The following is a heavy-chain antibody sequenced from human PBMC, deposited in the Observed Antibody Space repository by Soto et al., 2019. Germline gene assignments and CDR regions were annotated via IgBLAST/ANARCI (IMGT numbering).Heavy chain of an antibody. Sequence: EVQLVESGGGLVKPGGSLRLSCAASGFTFSSYSMNWVCQAPGKGLEWVSSISSSSSYIYYADSVKGRFTISRDNAKNSLYLQMNSLRAEDTAVYYCARGGVYGDYYFDYWGQGTLVTVSS. CDR3: ARGGVYGDYYFDY. D-gene: IGHD4-17*01. V-gene: IGHV3-21*01. J-gene: IGHJ4*02. CDR1: GFTFSSYS. CDR2: ISSSSSYI.